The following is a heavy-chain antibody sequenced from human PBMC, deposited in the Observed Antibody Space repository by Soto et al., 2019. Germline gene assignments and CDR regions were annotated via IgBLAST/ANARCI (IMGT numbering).Heavy chain of an antibody. CDR2: IIPIFGTA. V-gene: IGHV1-69*13. D-gene: IGHD2-21*02. CDR1: GGTLQSYS. J-gene: IGHJ4*02. CDR3: ARVPAYCGGDCYIDY. Sequence: GAPVKVSCKASGGTLQSYSISWVRQAPGQGLEWMGGIIPIFGTANYAQKFQGRVTITADESTSTAYMELSSLRSEDTAVYYCARVPAYCGGDCYIDYWGQGTLVTVSS.